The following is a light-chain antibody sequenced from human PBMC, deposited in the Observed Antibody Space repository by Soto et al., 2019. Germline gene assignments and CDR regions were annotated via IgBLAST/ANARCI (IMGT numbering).Light chain of an antibody. CDR3: ISYTSSSTLYV. Sequence: QSALTQPASVSGSPGQSITISCTGTSIDVGGYNYVSWYQQHPGKAPKLMIYDVSNRPSGVSNRFSGSKSGNTASLTISGLQAEDEADYYCISYTSSSTLYVFGTGTKVTVL. CDR1: SIDVGGYNY. CDR2: DVS. J-gene: IGLJ1*01. V-gene: IGLV2-14*01.